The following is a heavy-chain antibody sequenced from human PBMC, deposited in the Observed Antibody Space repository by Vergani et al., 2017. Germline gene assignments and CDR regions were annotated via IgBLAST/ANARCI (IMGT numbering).Heavy chain of an antibody. CDR3: ARGPRIAVAGRSDCDY. CDR1: GFTVSSNY. J-gene: IGHJ4*02. V-gene: IGHV3-53*01. Sequence: EVQLVESGGGLIQPGGSLRLSCAASGFTVSSNYMSWVRQAPGKGLEWVSVIYSGGSTYYADSVKGRFTISRDNSKNTLYLQMNSLRAEDTAVYYCARGPRIAVAGRSDCDYWGQGTLVTVSS. D-gene: IGHD6-19*01. CDR2: IYSGGST.